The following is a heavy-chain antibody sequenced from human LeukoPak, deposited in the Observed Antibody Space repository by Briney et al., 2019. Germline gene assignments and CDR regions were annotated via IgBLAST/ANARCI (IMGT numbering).Heavy chain of an antibody. CDR3: ARKAPGYRSGWYGWYFDL. CDR1: GFTFSSYD. CDR2: IGTAGDT. D-gene: IGHD6-19*01. J-gene: IGHJ2*01. Sequence: QPGGSLRLSCAASGFTFSSYDMHWVRQATGKGLEWVSAIGTAGDTYYPGSVKGRFTISRENAKNSLSLQMNSLRAGDTAVYYCARKAPGYRSGWYGWYFDLWGRGTLVTVSS. V-gene: IGHV3-13*04.